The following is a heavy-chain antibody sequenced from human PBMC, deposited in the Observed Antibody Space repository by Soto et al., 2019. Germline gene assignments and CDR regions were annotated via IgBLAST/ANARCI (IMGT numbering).Heavy chain of an antibody. CDR2: INWISGSI. D-gene: IGHD6-13*01. J-gene: IGHJ1*01. Sequence: EVQLVESGGGLVQPGRSLRLSCAASGFTFDDYAMHWVRQVPGKGLEWVSGINWISGSIGYGACVKGRFAISRDNAKNSLHLQMNSLSAEDTAFYYCVKDESINWYSGHFRHWGQGTLVTVSS. CDR3: VKDESINWYSGHFRH. V-gene: IGHV3-9*01. CDR1: GFTFDDYA.